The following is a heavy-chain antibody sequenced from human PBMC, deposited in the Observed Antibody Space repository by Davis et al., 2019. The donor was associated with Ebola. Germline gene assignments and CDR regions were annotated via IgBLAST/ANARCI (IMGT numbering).Heavy chain of an antibody. D-gene: IGHD5-18*01. Sequence: GESLKISCATSGFTVRSTYMNWVRQAPGKGLEWISYISDSGSTTYYTDSVKGRFTISRDNAKNSLYLQMNTLRVEDTAIYYCVPGTWIRGQGTLVTVSS. J-gene: IGHJ4*02. CDR3: VPGTWI. CDR1: GFTVRSTY. CDR2: ISDSGSTT. V-gene: IGHV3-48*03.